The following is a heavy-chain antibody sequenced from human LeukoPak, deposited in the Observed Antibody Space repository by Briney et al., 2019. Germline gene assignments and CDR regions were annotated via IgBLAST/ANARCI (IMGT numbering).Heavy chain of an antibody. Sequence: SETLSLTCAVYGGSFSGYYWSWIRQPPGRGLEWIGEINHSGSTNYNPSRKSRVTISLHTSKNQFSLKLSSVTAPDTAVYYCARGWKWLVLGPYYYWFDYWGQGTLVTVSS. CDR1: GGSFSGYY. D-gene: IGHD6-19*01. J-gene: IGHJ4*02. V-gene: IGHV4-34*01. CDR3: ARGWKWLVLGPYYYWFDY. CDR2: INHSGST.